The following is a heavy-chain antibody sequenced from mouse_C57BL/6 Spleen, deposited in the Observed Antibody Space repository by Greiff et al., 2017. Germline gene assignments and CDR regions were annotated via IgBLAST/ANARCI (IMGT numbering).Heavy chain of an antibody. D-gene: IGHD2-1*01. J-gene: IGHJ4*01. Sequence: QVQLQQPGAELVKPGASVKLSCKASGYTFTSYWMQWVKQRPGQGLEWIGEIDPSDSYTNYNQKFKGKATLTVDTSSSTAYMQLSSLTSEDSAVYYWARGGNYGRGSYYAMDYWGQGTSVTVSS. CDR3: ARGGNYGRGSYYAMDY. CDR1: GYTFTSYW. V-gene: IGHV1-50*01. CDR2: IDPSDSYT.